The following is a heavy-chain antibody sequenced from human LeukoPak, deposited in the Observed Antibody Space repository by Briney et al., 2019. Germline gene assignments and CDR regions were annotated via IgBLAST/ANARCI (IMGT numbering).Heavy chain of an antibody. D-gene: IGHD5-18*01. CDR3: ARVGYSYGFDC. CDR2: VYYSGNT. J-gene: IGHJ4*02. V-gene: IGHV4-59*08. Sequence: SETLSLTCTVSGGSVSSYYWSWIRQPPGKELEWIGYVYYSGNTNYNPSLKSRITISIDTSKNQFSLKLTSVTAADTAVYYCARVGYSYGFDCWGQGTLVTVSS. CDR1: GGSVSSYY.